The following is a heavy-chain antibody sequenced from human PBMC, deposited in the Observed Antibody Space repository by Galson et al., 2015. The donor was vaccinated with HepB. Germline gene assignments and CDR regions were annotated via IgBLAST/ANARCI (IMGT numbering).Heavy chain of an antibody. CDR2: ISYDGSNK. CDR1: GFTFSSYA. D-gene: IGHD5-18*01. V-gene: IGHV3-30-3*01. J-gene: IGHJ6*02. Sequence: SLRLSCAASGFTFSSYAMHWVRQAPGKGLEWVAVISYDGSNKYYADSVKGRFTISRDNSKNTLYLQMNSLRAEDTAVYYCARSAFVDTAMADYYYYGMDVWGQGTTVTVSS. CDR3: ARSAFVDTAMADYYYYGMDV.